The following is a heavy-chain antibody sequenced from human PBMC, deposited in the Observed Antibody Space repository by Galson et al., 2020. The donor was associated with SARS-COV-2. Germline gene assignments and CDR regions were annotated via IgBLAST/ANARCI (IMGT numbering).Heavy chain of an antibody. CDR3: ARDIIVGATVLYYYGMDV. CDR1: GFTFSDYY. D-gene: IGHD1-26*01. CDR2: ISSSGSTI. J-gene: IGHJ6*02. Sequence: GESLKISCAASGFTFSDYYMSWIRQAPGKGLEWVSYISSSGSTIYYADSVKGRFTISRDNAKNSLYLQMNSLRAEDTAVYYCARDIIVGATVLYYYGMDVWGQGTTVTVSS. V-gene: IGHV3-11*01.